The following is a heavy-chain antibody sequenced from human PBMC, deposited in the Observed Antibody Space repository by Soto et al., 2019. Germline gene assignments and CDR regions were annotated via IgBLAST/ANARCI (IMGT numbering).Heavy chain of an antibody. V-gene: IGHV3-23*01. CDR3: AKERYCSATSCYGGFDF. D-gene: IGHD2-2*01. CDR1: GFDFRSYA. CDR2: ISAGGANT. Sequence: GGSLRLSCAASGFDFRSYAMSWVRLAPGRGLEWVSTISAGGANTQVAETLRGRFTVVRDNSKDTLHLQMNTLRADDTAIYWCAKERYCSATSCYGGFDFWGQGTVVTVSS. J-gene: IGHJ3*01.